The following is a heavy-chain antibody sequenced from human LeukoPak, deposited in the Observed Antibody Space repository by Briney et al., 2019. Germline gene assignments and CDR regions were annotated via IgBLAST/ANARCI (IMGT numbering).Heavy chain of an antibody. CDR2: ISGDGGST. J-gene: IGHJ6*02. Sequence: GGSLRLSCAASRFTFDDYAMHWVRQAPGKGLEWVSLISGDGGSTNYADSVKGRFTISRDNSKNSLYLQMNSLTTEDTAVYYCAKYVSARGPPYALAVWGQGTTVTVSS. CDR1: RFTFDDYA. CDR3: AKYVSARGPPYALAV. V-gene: IGHV3-43*02.